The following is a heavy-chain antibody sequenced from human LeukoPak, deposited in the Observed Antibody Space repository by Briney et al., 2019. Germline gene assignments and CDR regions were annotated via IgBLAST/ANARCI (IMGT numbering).Heavy chain of an antibody. CDR2: FDPEDGET. V-gene: IGHV1-24*01. D-gene: IGHD5-18*01. Sequence: ASVTVSCKVSGYTLTELSMHWVRRAPGKGLEWMGGFDPEDGETIYAQKFQGRVTMTEDTSTDTAYMELSSLRSEDTAVYYCATDPPRGYSYGRFDYWGQGTLVTVSS. J-gene: IGHJ4*02. CDR1: GYTLTELS. CDR3: ATDPPRGYSYGRFDY.